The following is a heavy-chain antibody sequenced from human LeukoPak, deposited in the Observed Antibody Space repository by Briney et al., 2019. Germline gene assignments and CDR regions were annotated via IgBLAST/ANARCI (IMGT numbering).Heavy chain of an antibody. CDR2: IIPIFGTA. J-gene: IGHJ4*02. V-gene: IGHV1-69*05. CDR3: ARHPGIAVADYYFDY. Sequence: GASVKVSCKASGGTFSSYAISWVRQAPGQGLEWMGRIIPIFGTANYAQKFQGRVTITTDESTSTAYVELSSLRSEDTAVYYCARHPGIAVADYYFDYWGQGTLVTVSS. CDR1: GGTFSSYA. D-gene: IGHD6-19*01.